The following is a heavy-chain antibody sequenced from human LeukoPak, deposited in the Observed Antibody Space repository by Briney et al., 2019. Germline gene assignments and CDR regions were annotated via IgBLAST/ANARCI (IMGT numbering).Heavy chain of an antibody. V-gene: IGHV4-39*07. D-gene: IGHD6-13*01. CDR3: ACPYSTTFDP. CDR1: GGSISSGSYY. J-gene: IGHJ5*02. Sequence: SETLSLTCTVSGGSISSGSYYWSWIRQPPGKGLEWIGSIYHSGSTYYNPSLKSRVTISVDTSKNQFSLKLSSVTAADTAVYYCACPYSTTFDPWGQGTLVTVSS. CDR2: IYHSGST.